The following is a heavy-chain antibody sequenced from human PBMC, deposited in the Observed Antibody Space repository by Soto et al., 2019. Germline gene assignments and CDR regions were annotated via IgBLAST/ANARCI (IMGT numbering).Heavy chain of an antibody. V-gene: IGHV4-39*01. J-gene: IGHJ5*02. CDR1: GGSISSSSYY. D-gene: IGHD2-21*02. CDR2: IYYSGST. Sequence: SETLSLTCTVSGGSISSSSYYWGWIRQPPGKGLEWIGSIYYSGSTYYNPSLKSRVTISVDTSKNQFSLKLSSVTAADTAVYYCARHPSDFWFDPWGQGTLVT. CDR3: ARHPSDFWFDP.